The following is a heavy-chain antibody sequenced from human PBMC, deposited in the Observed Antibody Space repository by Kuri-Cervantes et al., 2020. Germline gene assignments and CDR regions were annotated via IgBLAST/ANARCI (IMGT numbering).Heavy chain of an antibody. Sequence: ASVKVSCKASGYTFTNYGISWVRQAPGQGLEWMGWINAGNGNTKYSQKFQGRVTITRDTSASTAYMELSSLRPEDTAVDYCASVRAAAGRHQGAFDIWGQGIMVTVSS. CDR1: GYTFTNYG. CDR2: INAGNGNT. V-gene: IGHV1-3*01. D-gene: IGHD6-13*01. CDR3: ASVRAAAGRHQGAFDI. J-gene: IGHJ3*02.